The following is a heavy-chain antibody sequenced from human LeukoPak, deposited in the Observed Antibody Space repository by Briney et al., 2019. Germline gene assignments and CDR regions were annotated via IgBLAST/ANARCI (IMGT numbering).Heavy chain of an antibody. J-gene: IGHJ4*02. CDR2: IYYSGST. D-gene: IGHD4-17*01. Sequence: SETLSLTCTVSGGSISSGDYYWSWIRQPPGKGLEWIGYIYYSGSTYYNPSLKSRVTISVDTSKNQFSLKLSSVTAADTAVYYCAREGSMTTVTYFDYWGQGTLATVSS. CDR1: GGSISSGDYY. V-gene: IGHV4-30-4*01. CDR3: AREGSMTTVTYFDY.